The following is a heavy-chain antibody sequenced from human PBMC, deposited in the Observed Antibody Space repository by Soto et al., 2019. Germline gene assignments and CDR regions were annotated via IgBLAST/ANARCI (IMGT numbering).Heavy chain of an antibody. Sequence: GGSVKVSCKASGYTFTTYDINCVRQATGQGLEWMGWMDPSSGSAGYAQKFQGRVIMTRNTSINTAYLELSSLRSEDTAVYYCTRGPGKYPRGFYLTDWGQGAQVTVSS. V-gene: IGHV1-8*01. J-gene: IGHJ4*02. CDR3: TRGPGKYPRGFYLTD. D-gene: IGHD3-22*01. CDR1: GYTFTTYD. CDR2: MDPSSGSA.